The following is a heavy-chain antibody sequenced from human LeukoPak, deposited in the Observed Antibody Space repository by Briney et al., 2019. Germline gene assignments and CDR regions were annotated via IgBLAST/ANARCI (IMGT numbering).Heavy chain of an antibody. CDR3: ARDPPYYYGSGSYYRY. CDR2: IKQDGSEK. V-gene: IGHV3-7*01. CDR1: GFTSSSYW. J-gene: IGHJ4*02. D-gene: IGHD3-10*01. Sequence: GGSLRLSCAASGFTSSSYWMSWVRQAPGKGLEWVANIKQDGSEKYYVDSVKGRFTISRDNAKNSLYLQMNSLRAEDTAVYYCARDPPYYYGSGSYYRYWGQGTLVTVSS.